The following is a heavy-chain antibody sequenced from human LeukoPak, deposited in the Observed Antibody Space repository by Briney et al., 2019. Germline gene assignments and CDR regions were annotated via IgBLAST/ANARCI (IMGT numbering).Heavy chain of an antibody. J-gene: IGHJ4*02. CDR1: GFTFSTYS. CDR3: ARASGDTVDTTTMGSY. CDR2: ISSSSAYI. V-gene: IGHV3-21*01. D-gene: IGHD5-18*01. Sequence: GGSLRLSCAASGFTFSTYSMNWVRQAPGKGLEWVSSISSSSAYIYYADSVKGRFTISRDNAKNSLYLQMNSLRAEDTAVYYCARASGDTVDTTTMGSYWGQGTLVTVSS.